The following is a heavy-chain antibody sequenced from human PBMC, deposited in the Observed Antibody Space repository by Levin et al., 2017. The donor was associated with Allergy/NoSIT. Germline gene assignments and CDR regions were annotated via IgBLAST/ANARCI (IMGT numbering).Heavy chain of an antibody. D-gene: IGHD3-22*01. V-gene: IGHV3-7*01. CDR3: ARGKSYSDNSGYYGFDY. CDR1: GFTFSNYW. J-gene: IGHJ4*02. CDR2: IKHDGSEK. Sequence: SGGSLRLSCAASGFTFSNYWMSWVRQAPGKGLECVANIKHDGSEKYYLDSVKGRFTFSRDNAKNSLYLQMNSLRAEDTAVYFCARGKSYSDNSGYYGFDYWGQGMLVTVSS.